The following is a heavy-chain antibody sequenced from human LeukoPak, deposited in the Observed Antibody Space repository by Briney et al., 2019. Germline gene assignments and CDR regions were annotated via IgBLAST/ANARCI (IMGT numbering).Heavy chain of an antibody. D-gene: IGHD2-2*01. J-gene: IGHJ6*02. Sequence: GGSLRLSCAASGFTFSSYAMSWVRQAPGKGLEWVSAISGSGGSTYYADSVKGRFTISRDNSKNTLYLQMNSLRAEDTAVYYCAKFLNGAIVVVPAATYGMDVWGQGTTVTVSS. CDR1: GFTFSSYA. CDR3: AKFLNGAIVVVPAATYGMDV. CDR2: ISGSGGST. V-gene: IGHV3-23*01.